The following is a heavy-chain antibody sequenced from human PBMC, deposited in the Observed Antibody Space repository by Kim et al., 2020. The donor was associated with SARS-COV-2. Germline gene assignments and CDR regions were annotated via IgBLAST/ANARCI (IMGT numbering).Heavy chain of an antibody. CDR3: ARDGYGSGTGYYYYGMDV. CDR2: IKQDGSEK. V-gene: IGHV3-7*01. Sequence: GGSLRLSCAASGFTFSSYWMSWVRQAPGKGLEWVANIKQDGSEKYYVDSVKGRFTISRDNAKNSLYLQMNSLRAEDTAVYYCARDGYGSGTGYYYYGMDVWAQGTTVTVSS. CDR1: GFTFSSYW. J-gene: IGHJ6*02. D-gene: IGHD3-10*01.